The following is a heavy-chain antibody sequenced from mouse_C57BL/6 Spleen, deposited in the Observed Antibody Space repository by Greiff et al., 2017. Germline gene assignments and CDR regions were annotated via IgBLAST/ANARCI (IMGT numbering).Heavy chain of an antibody. CDR1: GYSFTDYN. CDR2: INPNDGTT. Sequence: LVESGPGLVKPGASVKISCKASGYSFTDYNMNWVQQSNGKSLEWIGVINPNDGTTSYKQKIKGKATLTVDQSSSTAYMQLNSLTSEDSAVYYCARGDYYDSSYEFAYWGQGTLVTVSA. V-gene: IGHV1-39*01. D-gene: IGHD1-1*01. J-gene: IGHJ3*01. CDR3: ARGDYYDSSYEFAY.